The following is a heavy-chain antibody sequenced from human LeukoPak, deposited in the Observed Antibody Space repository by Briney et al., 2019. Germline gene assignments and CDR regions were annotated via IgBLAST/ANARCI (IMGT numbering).Heavy chain of an antibody. Sequence: ASVKVSCKASGYTFTSYYMHWVRQAPGQGLEWMGIINPSGGSTSYAQKFQGRVTMTRDTSTSTVYMELSSLRSEDTAEYYCARGATRYCGGDCYHIDPWGQGTLVTVSS. V-gene: IGHV1-46*01. CDR1: GYTFTSYY. D-gene: IGHD2-21*02. CDR2: INPSGGST. CDR3: ARGATRYCGGDCYHIDP. J-gene: IGHJ5*02.